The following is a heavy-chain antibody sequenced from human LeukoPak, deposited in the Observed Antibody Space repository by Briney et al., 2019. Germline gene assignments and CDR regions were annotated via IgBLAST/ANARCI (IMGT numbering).Heavy chain of an antibody. CDR1: GFTFSSYA. V-gene: IGHV3-23*01. D-gene: IGHD3-22*01. CDR2: ISGSAYST. Sequence: GGSLRLSCAASGFTFSSYAMTWVRQAPGKGLEWISAISGSAYSTSYADSVKGRFTISKDNSKNTLYLQMNSLRAEDTAVYYCARNSSGFKLGDAFDIWGQGTMVTVSS. J-gene: IGHJ3*02. CDR3: ARNSSGFKLGDAFDI.